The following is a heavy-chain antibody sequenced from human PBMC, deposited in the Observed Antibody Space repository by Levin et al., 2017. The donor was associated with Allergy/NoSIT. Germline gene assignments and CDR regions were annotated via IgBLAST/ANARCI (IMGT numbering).Heavy chain of an antibody. CDR2: ISGSGGST. D-gene: IGHD6-13*01. CDR3: AKVPYSSSWSDAFDI. Sequence: LSLTCAASGFTFSSYAMSWVRQAPGKGLEWVSAISGSGGSTYYADSVKGRFTISRDNSKNTLYLQMNSLRAEDTAVYYCAKVPYSSSWSDAFDIWGQGTMVTVSS. CDR1: GFTFSSYA. V-gene: IGHV3-23*01. J-gene: IGHJ3*02.